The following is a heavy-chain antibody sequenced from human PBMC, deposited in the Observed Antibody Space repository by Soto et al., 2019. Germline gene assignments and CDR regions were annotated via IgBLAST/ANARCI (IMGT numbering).Heavy chain of an antibody. Sequence: GGSLRLSCAASGFTFSSYGMHWVRQAPGKGLEWVAVIWYDGSNKYYADSVKGRFTISRDNSKNTLYLQMNSLRAEDTAVYYCARGIMITFGGELFDYWGQGTLVTVSS. J-gene: IGHJ4*02. CDR2: IWYDGSNK. V-gene: IGHV3-33*01. CDR1: GFTFSSYG. CDR3: ARGIMITFGGELFDY. D-gene: IGHD3-16*01.